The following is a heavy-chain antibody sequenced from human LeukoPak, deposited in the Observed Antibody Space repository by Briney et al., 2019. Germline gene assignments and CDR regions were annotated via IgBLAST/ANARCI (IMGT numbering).Heavy chain of an antibody. V-gene: IGHV3-23*01. Sequence: GGFLRSSCAASGFTFSSYAMSWVRLAPGERQGWVSAFSGSGGSTYYVDSVKGRFTIYRDNSKNPLDLQMDGLRAQDTVVYYCAKLRGYYYDISGYVDYWGQGTLVSVSS. CDR2: FSGSGGST. D-gene: IGHD3-22*01. CDR3: AKLRGYYYDISGYVDY. J-gene: IGHJ4*02. CDR1: GFTFSSYA.